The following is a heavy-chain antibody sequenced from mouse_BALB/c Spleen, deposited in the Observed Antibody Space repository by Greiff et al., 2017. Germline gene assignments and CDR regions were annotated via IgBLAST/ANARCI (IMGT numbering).Heavy chain of an antibody. CDR3: ARYYGSRGLDY. J-gene: IGHJ2*01. CDR1: GYSITSDYA. V-gene: IGHV3-2*02. D-gene: IGHD1-1*01. Sequence: EVMLVESGPGLVKPSQSLSLTCTVTGYSITSDYAWNWIRQFPGNKLEWMGYISYSGSTSYNPSLKSRISITRDTSKNQFFLQLNSVTTEDTATYYCARYYGSRGLDYWGQGTTLTVSS. CDR2: ISYSGST.